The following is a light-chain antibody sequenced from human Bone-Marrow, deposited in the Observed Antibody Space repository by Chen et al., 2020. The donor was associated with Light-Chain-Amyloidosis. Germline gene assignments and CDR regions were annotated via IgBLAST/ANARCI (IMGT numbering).Light chain of an antibody. J-gene: IGLJ2*01. V-gene: IGLV3-25*03. CDR3: QSADSSGTYEVI. CDR1: DLPTKY. CDR2: RDA. Sequence: SYEPTQPPSVSVPSGQPARITCSGDDLPTKYAYWYQQKPGQAPVLVVHRDAERPSGISERFSGSSSGTTATLTISGVQAEDEADYHCQSADSSGTYEVIFGGGTKLTVL.